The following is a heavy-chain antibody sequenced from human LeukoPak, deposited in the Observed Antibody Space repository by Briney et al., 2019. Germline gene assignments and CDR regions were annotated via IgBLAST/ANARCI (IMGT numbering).Heavy chain of an antibody. Sequence: PSETLSLTCTVSGGSISSGDYYWSWIRQPPGKGLEWIGYIYYSGSTYYNPSLKSRVTISVDTSKNQFSLKLSSVTAADTAVYYCARSAHFDWPTSTFDDWGQGTLVTVSS. CDR2: IYYSGST. V-gene: IGHV4-30-4*01. CDR1: GGSISSGDYY. J-gene: IGHJ4*02. CDR3: ARSAHFDWPTSTFDD. D-gene: IGHD3-9*01.